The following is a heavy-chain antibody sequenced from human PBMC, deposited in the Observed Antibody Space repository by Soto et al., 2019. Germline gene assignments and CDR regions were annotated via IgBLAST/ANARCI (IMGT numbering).Heavy chain of an antibody. CDR3: ARAPYGDKTSVDNWFDP. J-gene: IGHJ5*02. D-gene: IGHD4-17*01. V-gene: IGHV4-31*03. Sequence: NPSETLSLTCTVSGGSISSGGYYWSWIRQHPGKGLEWIGYIYYSGSTYYNPSLKSRVTISVDTSKNQFSLKLSSVTAADTAVYYCARAPYGDKTSVDNWFDPWGQGTLVTVSS. CDR1: GGSISSGGYY. CDR2: IYYSGST.